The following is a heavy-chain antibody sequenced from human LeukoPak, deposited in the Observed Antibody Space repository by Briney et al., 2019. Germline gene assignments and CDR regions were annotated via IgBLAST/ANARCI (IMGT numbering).Heavy chain of an antibody. Sequence: LTCTVSGGSISSGDYYWSWIRQPPGKGPEWISYISGSGGPIFYADSVKGRFTISRDNAEDSLYLQMNSLRVEDTAVYYCVRDFRWAFDYWGQGALVTVSS. D-gene: IGHD1-26*01. CDR2: ISGSGGPI. CDR1: GGSISSGDYY. V-gene: IGHV3-11*01. J-gene: IGHJ4*02. CDR3: VRDFRWAFDY.